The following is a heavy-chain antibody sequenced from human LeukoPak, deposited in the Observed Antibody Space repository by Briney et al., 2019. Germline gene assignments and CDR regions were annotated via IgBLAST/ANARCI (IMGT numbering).Heavy chain of an antibody. V-gene: IGHV1-2*02. Sequence: ASVKVSCKASGYTFTGYYMHWVRQAPGQGLEWMGWINPNSGGTSYAQKFQGRVTMTRDTSTSTVYMELSSPRSEDTAVYYCARPNEELGHTWLNAFDIWGQGTMVTVSS. CDR3: ARPNEELGHTWLNAFDI. D-gene: IGHD1-1*01. J-gene: IGHJ3*02. CDR2: INPNSGGT. CDR1: GYTFTGYY.